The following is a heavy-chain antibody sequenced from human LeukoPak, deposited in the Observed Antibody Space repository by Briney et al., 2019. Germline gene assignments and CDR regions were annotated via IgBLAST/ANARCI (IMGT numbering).Heavy chain of an antibody. J-gene: IGHJ4*02. Sequence: TGGSLRLSCAASGFTFSSYAMSWVRQAPGEGLEWVSAISGSGGSTYYADSVKGRFTISRDNSKNTLYLQMNSLRAEDTAVYYCAAPPTYCGGDCYWGNYYFDYWGQGTLVTVSS. CDR2: ISGSGGST. CDR1: GFTFSSYA. V-gene: IGHV3-23*01. D-gene: IGHD2-21*02. CDR3: AAPPTYCGGDCYWGNYYFDY.